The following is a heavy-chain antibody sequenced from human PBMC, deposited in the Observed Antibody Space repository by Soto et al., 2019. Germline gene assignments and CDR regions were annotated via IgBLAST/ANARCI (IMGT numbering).Heavy chain of an antibody. CDR1: GFTFNSNW. CDR3: ATVATHSYNWIDH. CDR2: INADGSTT. V-gene: IGHV3-74*01. J-gene: IGHJ5*02. D-gene: IGHD3-3*02. Sequence: EVQLVESGGGLVQPGGSLRLSCAASGFTFNSNWMHWVRQAPGKGLVWVSRINADGSTTTYADSVKGRFTISRDNAKNTLYLHMNSLRAEDTAVYFCATVATHSYNWIDHWGQGTLVTVSS.